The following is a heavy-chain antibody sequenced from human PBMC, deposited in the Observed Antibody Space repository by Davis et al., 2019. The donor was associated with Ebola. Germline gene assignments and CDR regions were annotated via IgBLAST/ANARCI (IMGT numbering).Heavy chain of an antibody. D-gene: IGHD6-19*01. J-gene: IGHJ4*02. CDR3: ARDPRRAVAGTCYFDY. CDR1: GFTFSSYS. V-gene: IGHV3-48*02. Sequence: GESLKISCAASGFTFSSYSMNWVRQAPGKGLEWVSYISSSSSTIYYADSVKGRFTISRDNDKNSLYLQMNSLRDEDTAVYYCARDPRRAVAGTCYFDYWGQGTLVTVSS. CDR2: ISSSSSTI.